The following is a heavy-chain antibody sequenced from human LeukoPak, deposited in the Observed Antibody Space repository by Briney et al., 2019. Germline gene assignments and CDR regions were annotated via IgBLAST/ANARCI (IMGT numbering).Heavy chain of an antibody. Sequence: PGRSLRLSCAASGFTFSSYAMHWVRQAPGKGLEWVAVISYDGSNKYYADSVKGRFTISRDNSKNTLYLQMNSLRAEDTAVYYCARDLAEVRQQLVLYYFDYWGQGNRVPVSS. CDR2: ISYDGSNK. CDR3: ARDLAEVRQQLVLYYFDY. D-gene: IGHD6-13*01. V-gene: IGHV3-30-3*01. CDR1: GFTFSSYA. J-gene: IGHJ4*02.